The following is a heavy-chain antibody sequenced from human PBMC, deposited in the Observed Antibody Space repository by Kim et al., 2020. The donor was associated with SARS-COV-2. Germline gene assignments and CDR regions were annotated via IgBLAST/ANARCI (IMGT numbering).Heavy chain of an antibody. D-gene: IGHD6-19*01. V-gene: IGHV3-30*01. CDR3: ARDQGSSGWYFYPSAFDI. Sequence: KGRFTISRDNSKNTLYLQMNSLRAEDTAVYYCARDQGSSGWYFYPSAFDIWGQGTMVTVSS. J-gene: IGHJ3*02.